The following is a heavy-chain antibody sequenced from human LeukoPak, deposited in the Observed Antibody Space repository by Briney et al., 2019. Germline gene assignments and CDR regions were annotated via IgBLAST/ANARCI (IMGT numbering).Heavy chain of an antibody. CDR1: GGSIINHY. J-gene: IGHJ5*02. CDR2: IYSSGSA. V-gene: IGHV4-4*07. CDR3: ARDVRYARGWSTPES. Sequence: SETLSLTCTVSGGSIINHYWSWIRQPAGKGLEWIGRIYSSGSANYSPSLKSRVSMSIDTSNNHFSLNLTSVTAADTASYFCARDVRYARGWSTPESWGQGTLVTVSS. D-gene: IGHD6-19*01.